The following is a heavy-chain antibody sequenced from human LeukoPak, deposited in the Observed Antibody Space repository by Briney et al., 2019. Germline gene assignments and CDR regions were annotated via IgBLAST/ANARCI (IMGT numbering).Heavy chain of an antibody. CDR1: CVSLSRGGYT. D-gene: IGHD2-2*01. CDR2: IYHHGST. J-gene: IGHJ5*02. Sequence: SETLSLTCSVSCVSLSRGGYTWNWLRQHPTRGLEWIAYIYHHGSTYYNPSLESRTTISVDTSTNQFSLSLMSVTAADTAVYYCARGGDHQMRYNWFDPWGQGTLVIVSS. V-gene: IGHV4-31*03. CDR3: ARGGDHQMRYNWFDP.